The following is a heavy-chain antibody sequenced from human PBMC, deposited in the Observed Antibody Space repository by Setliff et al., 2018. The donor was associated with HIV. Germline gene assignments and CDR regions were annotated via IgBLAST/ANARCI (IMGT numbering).Heavy chain of an antibody. V-gene: IGHV3-30*02. CDR1: GFTFSTYG. Sequence: GGSLRLSCAASGFTFSTYGMQWVRQAPGKGLEWVAFIRYDGSNQYYADSVRGRFTISRDNSKNTLYLQMNSLRAEDTAVYYCAKCGGVTCYSASWYFDYWGQGTLVTVSS. CDR2: IRYDGSNQ. J-gene: IGHJ4*02. D-gene: IGHD2-15*01. CDR3: AKCGGVTCYSASWYFDY.